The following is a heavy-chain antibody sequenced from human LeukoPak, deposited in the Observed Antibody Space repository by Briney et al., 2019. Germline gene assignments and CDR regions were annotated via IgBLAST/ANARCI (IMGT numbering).Heavy chain of an antibody. CDR1: GFSFSTYA. D-gene: IGHD3-22*01. CDR2: IWSDGSNE. J-gene: IGHJ4*02. V-gene: IGHV3-33*01. CDR3: TTEYNFNYYDSSGYYY. Sequence: GMSLRLSCAASGFSFSTYAMHWVRQAPGKGLDWVAMIWSDGSNEYYADSVKGRFTISRDNSKNTLYLQMNSLKTEDTAVYYCTTEYNFNYYDSSGYYYWGQGTLVTVSS.